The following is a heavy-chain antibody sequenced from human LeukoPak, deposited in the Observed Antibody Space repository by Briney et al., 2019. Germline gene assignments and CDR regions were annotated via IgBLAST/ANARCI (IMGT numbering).Heavy chain of an antibody. CDR3: VRVTSGWYFFHY. CDR1: GGSISSYY. Sequence: PSETLSLTCTVSGGSISSYYWSWIRQPPGKGLEWIGYIYYSGSTNYNPSLKSRVTISVDTSKNHFSLKLSSVTAADTALYYCVRVTSGWYFFHYWGQGTLVTVSS. D-gene: IGHD6-19*01. CDR2: IYYSGST. J-gene: IGHJ4*02. V-gene: IGHV4-59*01.